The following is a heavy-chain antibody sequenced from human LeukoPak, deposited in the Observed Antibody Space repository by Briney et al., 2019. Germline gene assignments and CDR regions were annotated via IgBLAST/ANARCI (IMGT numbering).Heavy chain of an antibody. D-gene: IGHD5-18*01. Sequence: GRSLRLSCAASGIIFSTYGMHWVRQAPGKGLEWMGVISNDGINTYYTDSLKGRFTISRDNSNSTLYLHMNSLRREDTAVYYCAKGRRGSSYVHYFDSWGQGALVTVSS. CDR2: ISNDGINT. CDR3: AKGRRGSSYVHYFDS. J-gene: IGHJ4*02. V-gene: IGHV3-30*18. CDR1: GIIFSTYG.